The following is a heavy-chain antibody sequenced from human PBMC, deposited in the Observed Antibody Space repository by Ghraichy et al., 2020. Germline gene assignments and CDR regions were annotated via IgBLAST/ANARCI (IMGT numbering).Heavy chain of an antibody. V-gene: IGHV3-30*18. CDR3: ANLGGKLRFLEWPQSMDV. D-gene: IGHD3-3*01. Sequence: GESLNISCAASGFTFSSYGMHWVRQAPGKGLEWVAVISYDGSNKYYADSVKGRFTISRDNSKNTLYLQMNSLRAEDTAVYYCANLGGKLRFLEWPQSMDVWGQGTTVTVSS. J-gene: IGHJ6*02. CDR1: GFTFSSYG. CDR2: ISYDGSNK.